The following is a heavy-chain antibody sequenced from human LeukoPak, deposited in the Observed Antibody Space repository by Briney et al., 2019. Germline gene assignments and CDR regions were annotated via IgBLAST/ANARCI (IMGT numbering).Heavy chain of an antibody. CDR1: GYTLTELS. V-gene: IGHV1-24*01. D-gene: IGHD2-2*01. J-gene: IGHJ4*02. CDR3: ATYMTSPDPNFDY. CDR2: FDPEDGET. Sequence: ASLKVSCKVSGYTLTELSMHWVRQAPGKGLEWMGGFDPEDGETIYAQKFQGRVTMTEDTSTDTAYMELSSLRSEDTAVYYCATYMTSPDPNFDYWGQGTLVTVSS.